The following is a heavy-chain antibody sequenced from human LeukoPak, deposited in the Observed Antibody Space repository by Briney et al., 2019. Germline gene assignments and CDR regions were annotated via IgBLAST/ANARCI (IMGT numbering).Heavy chain of an antibody. CDR2: INHSGST. Sequence: PSETLSLTCAVYGGSFSGYYWSWIRQPPGKGLEWIGEINHSGSTNYNPSLKSRVTISVDTSKNQFSLKLSSVTAADTAVYYCARGRLRYQLLWGPFGHWGQGTLVTVSS. CDR3: ARGRLRYQLLWGPFGH. J-gene: IGHJ4*02. D-gene: IGHD2-2*01. V-gene: IGHV4-34*01. CDR1: GGSFSGYY.